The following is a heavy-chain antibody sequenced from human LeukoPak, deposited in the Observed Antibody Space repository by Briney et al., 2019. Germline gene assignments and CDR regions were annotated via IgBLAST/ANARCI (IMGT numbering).Heavy chain of an antibody. J-gene: IGHJ4*02. CDR2: NYYSGTT. D-gene: IGHD6-13*01. CDR3: ARGVYIAAAQYGY. CDR1: GGSISSYY. Sequence: SETLSLTCTVSGGSISSYYWSWIRQPPGKGLEWIGYNYYSGTTNYNPSLKSRVTISVDTSKNQFSLKLSSLTAADTAVYYCARGVYIAAAQYGYWGQGTLVTVSS. V-gene: IGHV4-59*01.